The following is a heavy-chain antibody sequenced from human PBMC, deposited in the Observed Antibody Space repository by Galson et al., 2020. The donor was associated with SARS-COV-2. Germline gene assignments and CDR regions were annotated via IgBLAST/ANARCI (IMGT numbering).Heavy chain of an antibody. V-gene: IGHV1-18*01. Sequence: ASVKVSCKASGYTFTSYGISWVRQAPGQGLEWMGWISAYNGNTNYAQKLQGRVTMTTDTSTSTAYMELRSLRSDDTAVYYCARDGFYSSGGSCYYDFDYWGQGTLVTVPS. J-gene: IGHJ4*02. CDR1: GYTFTSYG. CDR2: ISAYNGNT. D-gene: IGHD2-15*01. CDR3: ARDGFYSSGGSCYYDFDY.